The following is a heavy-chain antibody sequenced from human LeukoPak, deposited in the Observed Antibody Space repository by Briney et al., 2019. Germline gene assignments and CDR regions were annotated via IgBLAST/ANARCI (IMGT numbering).Heavy chain of an antibody. CDR1: GFTFNSYA. CDR3: ARDRRYCSGGSCYFGYFFDY. CDR2: ISYDGSIN. J-gene: IGHJ4*02. Sequence: GGSLRLSCAASGFTFNSYAVHWVRQAPGKGLEWVAVISYDGSINFYAASVKGRFTISRDNSKNTLYLQMNSLRIDDTALYFCARDRRYCSGGSCYFGYFFDYWGQGTLVTVSS. V-gene: IGHV3-30*04. D-gene: IGHD2-15*01.